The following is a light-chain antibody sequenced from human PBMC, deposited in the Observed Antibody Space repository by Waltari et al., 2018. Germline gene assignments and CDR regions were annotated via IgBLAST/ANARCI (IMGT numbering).Light chain of an antibody. CDR2: DAF. J-gene: IGKJ5*01. CDR1: QSINHSY. CDR3: QQRIIWPPT. Sequence: EIVLTQCPATLSWSPGERGSLPCRASQSINHSYLHWYQKTSGQAPRLLMYDAFSRATGIPARFSGSGSGTDFTLTISSLEAEDFAVYYCQQRIIWPPTFGQGTRLEIK. V-gene: IGKV3-11*01.